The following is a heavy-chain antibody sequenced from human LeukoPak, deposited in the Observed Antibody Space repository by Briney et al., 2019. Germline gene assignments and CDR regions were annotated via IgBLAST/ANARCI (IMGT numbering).Heavy chain of an antibody. V-gene: IGHV4-39*01. CDR1: GGAISSGSYY. D-gene: IGHD3-10*01. J-gene: IGHJ4*02. CDR2: MYYTGST. Sequence: SETLSLTCIVSGGAISSGSYYWGWIRQPPGKGLEWIGSMYYTGSTYNSPSLKSRVTISVDTSKNQFSLKLSSVTAADTAVYYCARSINLNTYGSGSYYTNWGQGILVTVSS. CDR3: ARSINLNTYGSGSYYTN.